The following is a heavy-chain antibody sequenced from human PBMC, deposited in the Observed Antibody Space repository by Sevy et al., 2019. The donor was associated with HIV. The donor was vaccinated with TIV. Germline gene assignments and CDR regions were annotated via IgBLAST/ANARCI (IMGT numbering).Heavy chain of an antibody. D-gene: IGHD3-22*01. CDR1: GFTLSNYE. CDR2: IGPAGDK. J-gene: IGHJ3*02. V-gene: IGHV3-13*01. Sequence: GGSLRLSCTASGFTLSNYEVHWVRQSTEKGLEWVSAIGPAGDKFYPVSVKVRFTNSRENAKNSPYLQMNNLRAGETAVYYSVREGHESSGRGTFKIWGQGTMVTVSS. CDR3: VREGHESSGRGTFKI.